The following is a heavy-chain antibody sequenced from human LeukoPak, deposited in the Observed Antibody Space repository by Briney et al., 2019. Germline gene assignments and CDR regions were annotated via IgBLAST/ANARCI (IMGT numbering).Heavy chain of an antibody. Sequence: ASVKVSCKASGYTFTSYGISWVRQAPGQGLEWMGWISAYNGNTNCAQKLQGRVTMTTDTSTSTAYMELRSLRSDDTAVYYCARDMFPGSSGVVIKNMDIWGKGTTVTVSS. V-gene: IGHV1-18*01. CDR3: ARDMFPGSSGVVIKNMDI. CDR2: ISAYNGNT. CDR1: GYTFTSYG. J-gene: IGHJ6*03. D-gene: IGHD3-3*01.